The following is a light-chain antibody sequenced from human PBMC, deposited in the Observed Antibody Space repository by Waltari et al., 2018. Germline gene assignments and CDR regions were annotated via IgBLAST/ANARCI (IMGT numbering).Light chain of an antibody. J-gene: IGKJ1*01. V-gene: IGKV1-39*01. CDR2: AAS. CDR3: QQSYSTPWT. Sequence: DIEMTQSPSSLSASVGDRVTITCRASQSIGGHLNWYQQTPGRAPKVLIYAASSVQSGVPSRFSGRGSGTDFTLTISSLQPEDFATYYCQQSYSTPWTFGQGTKVEIK. CDR1: QSIGGH.